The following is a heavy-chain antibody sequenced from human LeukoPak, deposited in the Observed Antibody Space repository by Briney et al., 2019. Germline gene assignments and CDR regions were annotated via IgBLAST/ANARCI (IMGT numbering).Heavy chain of an antibody. J-gene: IGHJ4*02. Sequence: PGGSLRLSCAASGFTFSSYAMHWVRQAPGKGLEWVAVISYDGSNKYYADSVKGRFTISRDNSKNTLYLQMNSLRAEDTAVYYCARVRSGGGSPPGDYWGQGTLVTVSS. CDR2: ISYDGSNK. CDR1: GFTFSSYA. D-gene: IGHD2-15*01. CDR3: ARVRSGGGSPPGDY. V-gene: IGHV3-30*04.